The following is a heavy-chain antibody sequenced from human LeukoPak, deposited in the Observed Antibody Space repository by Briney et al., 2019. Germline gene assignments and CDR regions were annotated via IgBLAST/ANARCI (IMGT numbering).Heavy chain of an antibody. D-gene: IGHD6-19*01. CDR2: IKSYSDGGTI. Sequence: KPGGSLRLSRAASGFTFSNAWMTGVRQAPGKGLEWVGRIKSYSDGGTIDYAAPVKGRFTISRDDSKNTLYLQMNSLKIEDTAVYYCARSPTTRSYISGWYFVYWGQGTLVTVSS. V-gene: IGHV3-15*01. CDR3: ARSPTTRSYISGWYFVY. J-gene: IGHJ4*02. CDR1: GFTFSNAW.